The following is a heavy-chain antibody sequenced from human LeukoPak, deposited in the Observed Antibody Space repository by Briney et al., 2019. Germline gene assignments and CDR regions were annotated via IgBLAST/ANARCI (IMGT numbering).Heavy chain of an antibody. Sequence: ASVKVSCKASGYTVTSYDIIWVRQAPGQGLEWMGWISPYNGNTNSAQKLQGRVTMTTDPSTSTAYMELRSLRSDDTAIYYCARDRVRRNTTGGAFDMWGQGTMVTVSS. D-gene: IGHD2/OR15-2a*01. J-gene: IGHJ3*02. CDR1: GYTVTSYD. V-gene: IGHV1-18*01. CDR3: ARDRVRRNTTGGAFDM. CDR2: ISPYNGNT.